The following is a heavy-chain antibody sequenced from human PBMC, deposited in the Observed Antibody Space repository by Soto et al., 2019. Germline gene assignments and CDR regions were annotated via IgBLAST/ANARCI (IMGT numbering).Heavy chain of an antibody. CDR2: IIPILGIA. CDR3: ARVRHDSSVNDAFDI. J-gene: IGHJ3*02. V-gene: IGHV1-69*02. D-gene: IGHD3-22*01. Sequence: QVQLVQSGAEVKKPGSSVKVSCKASGGTFSSYTISWVRQAPGQGLEWMGRIIPILGIANYAQKFQGRVTITADKSTSTANMELSSLRSEDTAVYYCARVRHDSSVNDAFDIWGQGTMVTVSS. CDR1: GGTFSSYT.